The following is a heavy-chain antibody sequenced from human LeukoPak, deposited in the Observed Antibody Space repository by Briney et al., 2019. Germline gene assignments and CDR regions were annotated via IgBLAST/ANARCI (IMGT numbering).Heavy chain of an antibody. CDR3: ARRVGIAAAGTEDY. CDR1: GGSISSSSYY. CDR2: IYYSGST. Sequence: PSETLSLTCTVSGGSISSSSYYWGWIRQPPGKGLEWIGSIYYSGSTYYSPSLKSRVTISVDTSKNQFSLKLSSVTAADTAVYYCARRVGIAAAGTEDYWGQGTLVTVSS. D-gene: IGHD6-13*01. J-gene: IGHJ4*02. V-gene: IGHV4-39*01.